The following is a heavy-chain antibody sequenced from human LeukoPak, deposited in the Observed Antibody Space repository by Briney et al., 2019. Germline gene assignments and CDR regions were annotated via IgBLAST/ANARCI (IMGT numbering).Heavy chain of an antibody. J-gene: IGHJ4*02. CDR3: AKDMRASY. V-gene: IGHV3-23*01. D-gene: IGHD2-2*01. CDR1: GFTFSSYA. Sequence: PGGSLRLSCAASGFTFSSYATSWVRQAPGKGLEWVSSISVSGSTAYYVDSVKGRFTISRDNSKNTLYLQMNSLRVEDTAVYYCAKDMRASYWGQGTLVPVSS. CDR2: ISVSGSTA.